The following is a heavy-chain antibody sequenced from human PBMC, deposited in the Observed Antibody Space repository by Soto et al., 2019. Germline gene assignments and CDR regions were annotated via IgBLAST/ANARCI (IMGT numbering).Heavy chain of an antibody. CDR1: GGSFSGYY. CDR2: INHSGST. Sequence: QVQLQQWGAGLLKPSETLSLTCAVYGGSFSGYYWSWIRQPPGKGLEWIGEINHSGSTNYNPSLKSRVTISVDTSKNQFSLKLSSVTAADTAVYYCARTRPYSSSWYVYYFDYWGQGTLVTVSS. CDR3: ARTRPYSSSWYVYYFDY. D-gene: IGHD6-13*01. V-gene: IGHV4-34*01. J-gene: IGHJ4*02.